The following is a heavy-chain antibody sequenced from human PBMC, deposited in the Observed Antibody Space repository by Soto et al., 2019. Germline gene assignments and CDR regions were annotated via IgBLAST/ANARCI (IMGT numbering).Heavy chain of an antibody. V-gene: IGHV1-69*12. CDR2: IIPIFGTV. Sequence: QVQLVQSGAEVKKPGSSVKVSCKASGGTFSNYPISWVRQAPGQGLEWMGGIIPIFGTVNYAQKFQGRVTITADEHTSTAYMEISSLRSEDTAVNYCARGNHRWLQLWYFDLWRRGTLVTVSS. D-gene: IGHD5-12*01. J-gene: IGHJ2*01. CDR3: ARGNHRWLQLWYFDL. CDR1: GGTFSNYP.